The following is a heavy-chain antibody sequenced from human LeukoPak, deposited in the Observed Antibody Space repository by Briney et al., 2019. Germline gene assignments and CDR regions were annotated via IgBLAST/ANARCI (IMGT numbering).Heavy chain of an antibody. CDR2: INPNSGGT. Sequence: GASVKVSCKASGYTFTGYYMHWVRQAPGQGLEWMGWINPNSGGTNYAQKFQGRVTMTRDASISTAYMELSRLRSDDTAVYYCARGARSSWSDGIYDYWGQGTLVTVSS. CDR3: ARGARSSWSDGIYDY. J-gene: IGHJ4*02. D-gene: IGHD6-13*01. CDR1: GYTFTGYY. V-gene: IGHV1-2*02.